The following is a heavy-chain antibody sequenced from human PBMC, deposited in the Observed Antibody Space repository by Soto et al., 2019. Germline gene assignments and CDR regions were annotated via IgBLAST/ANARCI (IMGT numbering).Heavy chain of an antibody. CDR3: VRDRRESNYFES. Sequence: QLQLQESGSRLVKPSQTLSLTCAVSGASISSVGYSWSWIRQPPGKGLVWIGYIHQTGITYYNPSLKSRVAISLDRSNNQFSLNLSSVTAADTAVYFCVRDRRESNYFESWGQGTLVTVSS. J-gene: IGHJ4*02. CDR1: GASISSVGYS. V-gene: IGHV4-30-2*01. CDR2: IHQTGIT.